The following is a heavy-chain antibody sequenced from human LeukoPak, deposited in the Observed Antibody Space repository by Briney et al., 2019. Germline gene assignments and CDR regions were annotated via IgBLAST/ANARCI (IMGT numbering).Heavy chain of an antibody. J-gene: IGHJ4*02. D-gene: IGHD6-19*01. CDR2: IWYDGSNK. V-gene: IGHV3-33*06. Sequence: PGGSLRLSCAASGYTFSNYGMHWVRQAPGKGLEWVADIWYDGSNKYYADSVKGRFTISRDNSKNTLYLQMNSLRAEDTAVYYCAKEYSSDLYYFDYWGQGTLVTVSS. CDR3: AKEYSSDLYYFDY. CDR1: GYTFSNYG.